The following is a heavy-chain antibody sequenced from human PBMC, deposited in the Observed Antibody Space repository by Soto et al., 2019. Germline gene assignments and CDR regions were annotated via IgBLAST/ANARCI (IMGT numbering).Heavy chain of an antibody. V-gene: IGHV3-11*05. CDR1: GFIFSDYY. J-gene: IGHJ4*02. Sequence: QVQLVESGGDLVKPGGSLRLSCAASGFIFSDYYMTWIRQAPGKGLEWVSYISSSRSDTNYADSVKGRFTISRDNAKNSLYLQMNSLRAEDTAVYYCASGSPLIAAAGTTDYWGQGTLVTVSS. CDR2: ISSSRSDT. D-gene: IGHD6-13*01. CDR3: ASGSPLIAAAGTTDY.